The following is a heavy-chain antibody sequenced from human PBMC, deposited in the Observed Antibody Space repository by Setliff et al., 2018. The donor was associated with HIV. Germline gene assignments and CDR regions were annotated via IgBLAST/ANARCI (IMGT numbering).Heavy chain of an antibody. V-gene: IGHV1-69*05. CDR3: AREGLSITIFGVVTLYYMDV. D-gene: IGHD3-3*01. Sequence: ASVKVSCKASGGTFSSYAISWVRQAPGQGLEWMGGIIPIFGTANYAQKLQGRVTMTTDTSTSTAYMELRSLRSDDTAVYYCAREGLSITIFGVVTLYYMDVWGKGTTVTVS. J-gene: IGHJ6*03. CDR2: IIPIFGTA. CDR1: GGTFSSYA.